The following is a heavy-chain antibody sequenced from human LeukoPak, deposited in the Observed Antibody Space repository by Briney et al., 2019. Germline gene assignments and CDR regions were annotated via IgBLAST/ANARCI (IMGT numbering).Heavy chain of an antibody. Sequence: AETLSLTCTVSGGSISTYYWSWIRQPPGKGLEWIGYMYNSGSTNYNPSPKSRVTISIDTSKNQVSLRLSSVTAADTAVYYCARQGSGGRSFDVWGQGTMVTVSS. CDR3: ARQGSGGRSFDV. CDR2: MYNSGST. J-gene: IGHJ3*01. CDR1: GGSISTYY. D-gene: IGHD1-26*01. V-gene: IGHV4-59*08.